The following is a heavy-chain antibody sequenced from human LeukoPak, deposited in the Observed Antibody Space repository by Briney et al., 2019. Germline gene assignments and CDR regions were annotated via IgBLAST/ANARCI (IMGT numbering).Heavy chain of an antibody. CDR2: INHSGST. CDR1: GGSFSGYY. J-gene: IGHJ5*02. Sequence: ETLSLTCAGYGGSFSGYYWSWIRQPPGKGLEWIGGINHSGSTNYNPALKSRVTISVDTSKNQFSLKLSSVTAADTAVYYCARGPRNYYGSGSYYNVGWFDPWGQGTLVTVSS. D-gene: IGHD3-10*01. V-gene: IGHV4-34*01. CDR3: ARGPRNYYGSGSYYNVGWFDP.